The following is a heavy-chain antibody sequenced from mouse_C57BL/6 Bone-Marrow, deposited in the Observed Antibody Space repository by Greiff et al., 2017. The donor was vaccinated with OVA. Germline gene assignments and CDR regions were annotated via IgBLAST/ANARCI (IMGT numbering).Heavy chain of an antibody. CDR2: IWWDDAK. D-gene: IGHD2-5*01. CDR3: TRAYYSNYVWFAY. J-gene: IGHJ3*01. CDR1: GFSLSTFGMG. V-gene: IGHV8-8*01. Sequence: QVTLKVSGPGILQPSQTLSLTCSFSGFSLSTFGMGVGWIRQPSGKGLEWLAHIWWDDAKYYNPVQKSRLTISKDTSKNQVFLMIANVDTADTATYYCTRAYYSNYVWFAYWGQGTLVTVSA.